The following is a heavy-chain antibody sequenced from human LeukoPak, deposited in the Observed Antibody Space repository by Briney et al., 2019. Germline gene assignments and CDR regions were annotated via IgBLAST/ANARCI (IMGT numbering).Heavy chain of an antibody. Sequence: SVTVSCTASGGTFSSYAMSWVRQAPGQGREWRGRIIPIIGIANYAKKFQGRVTITADKSTSTAYMELSSLRSEDTAVYYCARDLVVVAAYAFDIWGQGTMVTVSS. CDR1: GGTFSSYA. CDR3: ARDLVVVAAYAFDI. V-gene: IGHV1-69*04. CDR2: IIPIIGIA. D-gene: IGHD2-15*01. J-gene: IGHJ3*02.